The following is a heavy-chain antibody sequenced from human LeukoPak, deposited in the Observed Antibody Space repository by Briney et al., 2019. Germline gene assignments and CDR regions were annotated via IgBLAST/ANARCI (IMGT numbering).Heavy chain of an antibody. CDR1: GFTFSSYA. J-gene: IGHJ6*02. CDR2: ISTTSGTI. CDR3: ARTTPNYDFWSGYGGMDV. V-gene: IGHV3-48*01. Sequence: GGSLRLSCAASGFTFSSYAMSWVRQAPGKGLEWLSYISTTSGTIYYADSVKGRFTISRDNAKNSLSLQMNSLRAEDTAVYYCARTTPNYDFWSGYGGMDVWGQGTTVTVSS. D-gene: IGHD3-3*01.